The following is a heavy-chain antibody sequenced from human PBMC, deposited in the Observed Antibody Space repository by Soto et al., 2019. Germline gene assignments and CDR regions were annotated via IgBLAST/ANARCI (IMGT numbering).Heavy chain of an antibody. V-gene: IGHV4-34*01. CDR1: GGSFSDYY. CDR2: INHSGST. Sequence: SETLSLTCSVYGGSFSDYYWSWIRQPPGKGLEWIGEINHSGSTNYNPSLKSRVTISVHTSKNQFSLKLSSVTAADTAVYYCASTGLTQKQWPVQFDYWGQGTLVTVSS. CDR3: ASTGLTQKQWPVQFDY. J-gene: IGHJ4*02. D-gene: IGHD6-19*01.